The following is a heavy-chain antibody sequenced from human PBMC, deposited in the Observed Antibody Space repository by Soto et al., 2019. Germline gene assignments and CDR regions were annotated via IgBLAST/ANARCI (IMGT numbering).Heavy chain of an antibody. V-gene: IGHV3-48*03. D-gene: IGHD4-4*01. Sequence: GGSLRLSCAVSGFTFSDYEMNWVRQAPGKGLEWVSYISHSGSVINYADSVKGRFTISRDNANDSLYLQMNGLRAEDTAVYYCARGRGYSNATCYYCAMDAWGQGTTVTVSS. CDR3: ARGRGYSNATCYYCAMDA. J-gene: IGHJ6*02. CDR1: GFTFSDYE. CDR2: ISHSGSVI.